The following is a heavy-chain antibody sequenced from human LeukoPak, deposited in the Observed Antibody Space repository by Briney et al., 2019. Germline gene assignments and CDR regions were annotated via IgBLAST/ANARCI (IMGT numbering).Heavy chain of an antibody. D-gene: IGHD3-22*01. Sequence: PSETLSLTCAVSGGSISSSNWWSWVRQPPGKGLEWIGEISHSGNTNYNPSLKSRVTISVDKSKNQFSLKLSSVTAADTAVYYRARFSMIVVVGWFDPWGQGTLVTVSS. CDR1: GGSISSSNW. CDR3: ARFSMIVVVGWFDP. J-gene: IGHJ5*02. CDR2: ISHSGNT. V-gene: IGHV4-4*02.